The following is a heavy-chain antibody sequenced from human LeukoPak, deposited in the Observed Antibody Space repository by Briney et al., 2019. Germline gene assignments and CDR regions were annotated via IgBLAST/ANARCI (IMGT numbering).Heavy chain of an antibody. CDR2: IYHSGST. Sequence: PSETLSLTCTVSGGSISSGGYYWSWIRQPPGKGLEWIGYIYHSGSTYYNPSLKSRVTISVDRSKNQFSLKLSSVTAADTAVYYCAKINNSGSFHPDWFDPWGQGTLVTVSS. CDR3: AKINNSGSFHPDWFDP. D-gene: IGHD1-26*01. V-gene: IGHV4-30-2*01. J-gene: IGHJ5*02. CDR1: GGSISSGGYY.